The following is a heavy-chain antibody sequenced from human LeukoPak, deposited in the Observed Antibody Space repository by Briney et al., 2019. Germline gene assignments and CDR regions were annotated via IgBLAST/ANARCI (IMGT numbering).Heavy chain of an antibody. J-gene: IGHJ5*02. D-gene: IGHD3-22*01. V-gene: IGHV7-4-1*02. CDR3: ARISYDSSGYGWFDP. Sequence: AASVKVSCKASGGTFSSYAISWVRQAPGQGLEWMGWINANTGNPTYAQGFTGRFVFSLDTSVSTAYLQISSLKAEDTAVYYCARISYDSSGYGWFDPWGQGTLVTVSS. CDR2: INANTGNP. CDR1: GGTFSSYA.